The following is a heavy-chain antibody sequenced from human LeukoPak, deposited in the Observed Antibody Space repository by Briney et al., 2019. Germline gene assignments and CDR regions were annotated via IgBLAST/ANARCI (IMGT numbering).Heavy chain of an antibody. CDR1: GYTFLTYG. CDR3: ARGGYCSSTSCYAAFDS. D-gene: IGHD2-2*01. J-gene: IGHJ4*02. Sequence: ASVKVSCKASGYTFLTYGITWERQAPGQGLEWMGGISAYNGDTNYAQKLQGRVTMTTDTSTSTAYMELRGLRSDDTAVYYCARGGYCSSTSCYAAFDSWGQGTLVTVSS. V-gene: IGHV1-18*01. CDR2: ISAYNGDT.